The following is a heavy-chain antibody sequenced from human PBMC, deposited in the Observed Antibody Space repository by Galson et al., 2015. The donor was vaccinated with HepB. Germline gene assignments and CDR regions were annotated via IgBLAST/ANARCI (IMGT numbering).Heavy chain of an antibody. CDR2: INPSGGNT. Sequence: SVKVSCKASGYTFTSYYMHWVRQAPGQGLEWMGIINPSGGNTSYAQRFQGRVTMTRDTSTSTVYMELSSLRSEDTAVYYCARNRPPFLYSSPSGGEFDYLGQGNLVTVS. V-gene: IGHV1-46*03. CDR3: ARNRPPFLYSSPSGGEFDY. CDR1: GYTFTSYY. J-gene: IGHJ4*02. D-gene: IGHD6-6*01.